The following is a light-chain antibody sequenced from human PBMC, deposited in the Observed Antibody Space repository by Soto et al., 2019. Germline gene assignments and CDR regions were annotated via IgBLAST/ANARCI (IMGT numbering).Light chain of an antibody. CDR2: GAS. CDR3: QQYGSALPNT. CDR1: QSVSSSY. J-gene: IGKJ1*01. V-gene: IGKV3-20*01. Sequence: LSKSLVTLYLYTQERATLSCRAIQSVSSSYLAWYQQKPGQAPRLLIYGASSRATGIPDRFSGSGSGTDFTLTISILEPEDFAVYYCQQYGSALPNTFCQGTKV.